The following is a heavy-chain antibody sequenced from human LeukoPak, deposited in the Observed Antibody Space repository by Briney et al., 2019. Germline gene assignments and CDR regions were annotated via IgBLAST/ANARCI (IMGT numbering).Heavy chain of an antibody. CDR3: AKDYSKTSYYGSGTYYRPNWSDP. J-gene: IGHJ5*02. Sequence: SETLSLTCTVSGGSISSYYWTWIRQPPGKGLEWIGYIYYSGSTNYNPSLKSRVTISVDTSKNQFSLKLTSVTAADTAVYYCAKDYSKTSYYGSGTYYRPNWSDPWGQGTLVTVSS. D-gene: IGHD3-10*01. CDR2: IYYSGST. CDR1: GGSISSYY. V-gene: IGHV4-59*01.